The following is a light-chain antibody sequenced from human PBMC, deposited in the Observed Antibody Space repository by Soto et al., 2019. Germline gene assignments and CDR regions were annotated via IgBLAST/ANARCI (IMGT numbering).Light chain of an antibody. V-gene: IGLV1-40*01. J-gene: IGLJ1*01. CDR3: QSYDSSLSGYV. CDR1: SSNIGAGYD. CDR2: GNS. Sequence: QPVLTQPPSVSGAPGQRVTISCTGSSSNIGAGYDVHWYQQLPGTAPKLLIYGNSNRPSGVPDRFSGSKSGTSASLAITGLQAEDEADYYCQSYDSSLSGYVFGTSTKLKVL.